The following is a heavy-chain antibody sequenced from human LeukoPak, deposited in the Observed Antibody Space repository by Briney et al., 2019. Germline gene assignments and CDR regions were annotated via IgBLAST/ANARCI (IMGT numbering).Heavy chain of an antibody. CDR2: MQSTGNS. Sequence: SETLSLTCSVSGDSLSIYHWNWIRKPPGKGLEWIGYMQSTGNSNYNPSLKSRVNIFIDTSKNQFVLNLRSVTAADTAVYYCARDKRHSYGRYFDPWGQGMLVTVSS. V-gene: IGHV4-59*01. J-gene: IGHJ4*02. CDR1: GDSLSIYH. CDR3: ARDKRHSYGRYFDP. D-gene: IGHD5-18*01.